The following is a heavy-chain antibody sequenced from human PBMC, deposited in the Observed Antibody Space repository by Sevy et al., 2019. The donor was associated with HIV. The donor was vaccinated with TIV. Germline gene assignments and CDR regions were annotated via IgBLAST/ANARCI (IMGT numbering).Heavy chain of an antibody. Sequence: GGSLRLSCAASGFTFSSYGMHWVRQAPGKGLEWVAVISYDGSNKYYADSVKGRFTISRDNSKNTLYLQMNSLRAEDXXXXXXXXXXXXXXXXPDLFDYWGQGTLVTVSS. CDR2: ISYDGSNK. CDR3: XXXXXXXXXXPDLFDY. CDR1: GFTFSSYG. V-gene: IGHV3-30*03. J-gene: IGHJ4*02.